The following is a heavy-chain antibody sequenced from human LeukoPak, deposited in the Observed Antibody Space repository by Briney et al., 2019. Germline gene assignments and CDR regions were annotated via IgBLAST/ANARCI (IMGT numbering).Heavy chain of an antibody. CDR2: IYYSGSA. CDR1: GGSFSSYY. J-gene: IGHJ4*02. D-gene: IGHD1-26*01. Sequence: SETLSLTCTVSGGSFSSYYWSWIRPPGKRLEWIGYIYYSGSADYNPSLKSRVTISIDTSKNQFSLNLSSVTAADTAMYYCASGSESWGLLPKFYFDFWGQGTLVTVSS. CDR3: ASGSESWGLLPKFYFDF. V-gene: IGHV4-59*01.